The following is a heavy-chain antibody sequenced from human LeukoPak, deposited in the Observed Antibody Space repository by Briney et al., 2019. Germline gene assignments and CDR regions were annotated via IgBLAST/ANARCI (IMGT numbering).Heavy chain of an antibody. V-gene: IGHV1-8*02. J-gene: IGHJ4*02. D-gene: IGHD3-10*01. CDR1: GYTFTSYD. Sequence: GASVKVSCKASGYTFTSYDINWVRQATGQGLEWMGWMNPNSGNTGYAQKFQGRVTMTEDTSTDTAYMELSSLRSEDTAVYYCATWKGFVITMVRGGFDYWGQGTLVTVSS. CDR3: ATWKGFVITMVRGGFDY. CDR2: MNPNSGNT.